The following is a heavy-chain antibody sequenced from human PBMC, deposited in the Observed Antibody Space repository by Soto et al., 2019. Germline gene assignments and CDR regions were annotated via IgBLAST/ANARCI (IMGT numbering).Heavy chain of an antibody. CDR2: INAGNGNT. Sequence: GASVKVSCKASGYTFTSYAMHWVRQAPGQRLEWMGWINAGNGNTKYSQKFQGRVTITRDTSASTAYMELSSLRSEDTAVYYCARSKDGGYALGYWGQGTLVTVSS. D-gene: IGHD5-12*01. J-gene: IGHJ4*02. V-gene: IGHV1-3*01. CDR3: ARSKDGGYALGY. CDR1: GYTFTSYA.